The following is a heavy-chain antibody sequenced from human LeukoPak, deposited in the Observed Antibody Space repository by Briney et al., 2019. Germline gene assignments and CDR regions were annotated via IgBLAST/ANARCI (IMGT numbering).Heavy chain of an antibody. Sequence: PSGTLSLTCTVSGVSISSSTYYWGWIRQPPGKGLELIGSVSYSGSTYYNPSLKSRVTISLDTSKNQFSLKLSSVTAADTAVYYCARQMMDSSAFDYWGQGTLVTVPS. J-gene: IGHJ4*02. D-gene: IGHD3-22*01. CDR2: VSYSGST. CDR1: GVSISSSTYY. CDR3: ARQMMDSSAFDY. V-gene: IGHV4-39*01.